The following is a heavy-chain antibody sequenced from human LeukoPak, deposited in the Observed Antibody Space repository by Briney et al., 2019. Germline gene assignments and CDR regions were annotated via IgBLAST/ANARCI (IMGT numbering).Heavy chain of an antibody. Sequence: ASVKVSCKASGYTFASYGISWVRQAPGQGLEWMGWISAYNGNTNYAQKLQGRVTMTTDTSTSTAYMELRSLRSDDTAVYYCARSSRAAECDYWAREPWSPSPQ. J-gene: IGHJ4*02. CDR1: GYTFASYG. CDR2: ISAYNGNT. CDR3: ARSSRAAECDY. V-gene: IGHV1-18*01. D-gene: IGHD6-13*01.